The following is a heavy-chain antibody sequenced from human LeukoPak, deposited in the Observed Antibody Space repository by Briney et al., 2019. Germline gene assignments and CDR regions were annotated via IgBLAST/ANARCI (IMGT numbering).Heavy chain of an antibody. Sequence: GTSGGGGSTDYADSVKGRFTISRDNSKNTLYLQMNSLRAEDTAVYYCAKDHYGSGNHFDYWGQGTLVTVSS. V-gene: IGHV3-23*01. J-gene: IGHJ4*02. CDR3: AKDHYGSGNHFDY. CDR2: TSGGGGST. D-gene: IGHD3-10*01.